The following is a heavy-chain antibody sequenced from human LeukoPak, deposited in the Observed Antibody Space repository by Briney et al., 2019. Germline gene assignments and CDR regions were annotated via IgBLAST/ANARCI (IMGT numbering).Heavy chain of an antibody. D-gene: IGHD1-26*01. V-gene: IGHV3-74*01. CDR2: ISPTGSTT. CDR1: GFSFSGHW. Sequence: GGSLRLSCNASGFSFSGHWMHWARQLPGKGLVWVSRISPTGSTTSYADSVKGRFTVSRDNAKNTLDLQMNSLRAEDTAVYYCARRSSGSPPYYFDYWGQGTLVTVSS. J-gene: IGHJ4*02. CDR3: ARRSSGSPPYYFDY.